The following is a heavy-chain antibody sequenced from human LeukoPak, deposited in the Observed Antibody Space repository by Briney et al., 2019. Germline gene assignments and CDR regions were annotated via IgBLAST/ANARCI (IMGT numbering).Heavy chain of an antibody. CDR2: IYYSGST. J-gene: IGHJ4*02. V-gene: IGHV4-59*11. CDR1: GGSITSHY. CDR3: ARDRRRDGYNSDI. D-gene: IGHD5-24*01. Sequence: TSETLSLTCTVSGGSITSHYWSWIRQPPGKGLEWIGYIYYSGSTNYNPSLKSRVTISVDTSKSQFSLKLSSVTAADTAVYYCARDRRRDGYNSDIWGQGTLVTVSS.